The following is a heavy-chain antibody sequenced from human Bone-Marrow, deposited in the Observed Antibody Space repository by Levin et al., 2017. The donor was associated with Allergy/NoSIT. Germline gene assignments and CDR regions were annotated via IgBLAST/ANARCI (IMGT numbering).Heavy chain of an antibody. J-gene: IGHJ5*02. CDR3: SRSPCRGYCSGSSWEAARVDP. D-gene: IGHD2-15*01. CDR2: IYSSGNT. V-gene: IGHV4-31*03. CDR1: GASISSGGYY. Sequence: SETLSLTCTVSGASISSGGYYWSWLRQRPGKGLEWIGYIYSSGNTYYNPSLKSRLTISVDTSKNQFSLRLTSVTAADTAVYYCSRSPCRGYCSGSSWEAARVDPWGQGTLVTVSS.